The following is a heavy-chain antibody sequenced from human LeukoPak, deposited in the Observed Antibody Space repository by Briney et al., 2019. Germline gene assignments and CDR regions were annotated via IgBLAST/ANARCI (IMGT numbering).Heavy chain of an antibody. V-gene: IGHV1-69*01. Sequence: GASVKVSCKASGGTFSSYAISWVQQAPGQGLEWMGGIIPIFGTANYAQKFQGRVTITADESTSTAYMELSSLRSEDTAVYYCARAFDYSNYFDYWGQGTLVTVSS. J-gene: IGHJ4*02. D-gene: IGHD4-11*01. CDR1: GGTFSSYA. CDR2: IIPIFGTA. CDR3: ARAFDYSNYFDY.